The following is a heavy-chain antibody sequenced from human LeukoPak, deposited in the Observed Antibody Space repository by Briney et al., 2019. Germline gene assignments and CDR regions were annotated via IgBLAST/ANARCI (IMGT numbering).Heavy chain of an antibody. Sequence: ASVKVSCKASGYTFTGNYMHWVRQAPGQGPEWMGWISAYNGNTNYAQKLQGRVTMTTDTSTSTAYMELRSLRSDDTAVYYCARDYATMVRGVLVAYDYWGQGTLVTVSS. CDR2: ISAYNGNT. CDR3: ARDYATMVRGVLVAYDY. J-gene: IGHJ4*02. CDR1: GYTFTGNY. D-gene: IGHD3-10*01. V-gene: IGHV1-18*04.